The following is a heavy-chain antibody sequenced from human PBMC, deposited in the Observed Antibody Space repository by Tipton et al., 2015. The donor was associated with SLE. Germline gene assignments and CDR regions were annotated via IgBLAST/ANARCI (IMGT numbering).Heavy chain of an antibody. J-gene: IGHJ3*02. CDR3: ARVVVVISDAFDI. CDR1: GGSISSSSYY. V-gene: IGHV4-39*07. Sequence: TLSLTRTVSGGSISSSSYYWAWIRQPPGKGLEWIGSIYYSGNTYYNPSLKSRVTISVDTSKNQFSLKLSSVTAADTAVYYCARVVVVISDAFDIWGQGTMVTVSS. CDR2: IYYSGNT. D-gene: IGHD3-22*01.